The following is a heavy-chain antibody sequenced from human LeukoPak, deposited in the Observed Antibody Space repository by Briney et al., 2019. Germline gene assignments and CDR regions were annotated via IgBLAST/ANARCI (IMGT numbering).Heavy chain of an antibody. CDR3: STLTSRGLPDS. CDR1: GFTSTNAW. D-gene: IGHD1-20*01. CDR2: IKSKADGETI. V-gene: IGHV3-15*07. J-gene: IGHJ4*02. Sequence: GGSLRLSCAASGFTSTNAWMNWVRQAPGKGLEWVGRIKSKADGETIDYAAPVKGRFTFSRDDSKNMLYLQMNSLKSEDTAVYYCSTLTSRGLPDSWGQGTLVTVSS.